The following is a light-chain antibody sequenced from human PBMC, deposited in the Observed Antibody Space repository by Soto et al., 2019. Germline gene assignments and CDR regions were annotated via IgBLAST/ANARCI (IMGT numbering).Light chain of an antibody. CDR2: DVS. Sequence: QSVLTQPASVSGSPGHSITISCTGTSSDVGGYNYVSWYQQHPGKAPKLMIYDVSNRPSGVSNRFSGSKSGNTASLTFSGLQAEDEADYYCSSYTSSSTLVFGNGTKVTVL. CDR3: SSYTSSSTLV. CDR1: SSDVGGYNY. V-gene: IGLV2-14*01. J-gene: IGLJ1*01.